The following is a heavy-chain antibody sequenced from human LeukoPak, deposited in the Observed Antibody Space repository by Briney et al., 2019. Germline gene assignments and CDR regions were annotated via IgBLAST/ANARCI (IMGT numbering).Heavy chain of an antibody. CDR2: INHSGST. CDR1: GGSISSYY. J-gene: IGHJ4*02. Sequence: SETLSLTCTVSGGSISSYYWSWIRQPPGKGLEWIGEINHSGSTNYNPSLKSRVTISVDTSKNQFSLKLSSVTAADTAVYYCARGYYYGSASDYWGQGTLVTVSS. CDR3: ARGYYYGSASDY. D-gene: IGHD3-10*01. V-gene: IGHV4-34*01.